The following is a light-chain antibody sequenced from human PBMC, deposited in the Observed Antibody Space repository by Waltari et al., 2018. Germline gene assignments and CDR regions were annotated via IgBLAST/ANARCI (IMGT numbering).Light chain of an antibody. CDR3: QQFKSYPIT. V-gene: IGKV1-13*02. J-gene: IGKJ5*01. CDR2: DAS. Sequence: AIQLTQSPSPLSASVGDRVTITCRASQGIRSALAWYHQKSGKAPKLLIYDASSLESGVPSRFSGSGSGTDFTLTISSLQPEDFATYYCQQFKSYPITFGQGTRLEIK. CDR1: QGIRSA.